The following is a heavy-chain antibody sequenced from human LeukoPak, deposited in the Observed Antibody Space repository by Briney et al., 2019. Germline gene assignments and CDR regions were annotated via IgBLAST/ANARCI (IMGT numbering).Heavy chain of an antibody. Sequence: PSHTLSLTCTVSSGSLRSSSYYWGWVRQPPGKGAEWIGPIYYSGSTYYNPSLKSRVTISVDTSKNQFSLKLSCVTAADTAVYYCARSPGGAANDFDYWGQGTLVTASS. CDR3: ARSPGGAANDFDY. J-gene: IGHJ4*02. CDR1: SGSLRSSSYY. V-gene: IGHV4-39*01. D-gene: IGHD1-26*01. CDR2: IYYSGST.